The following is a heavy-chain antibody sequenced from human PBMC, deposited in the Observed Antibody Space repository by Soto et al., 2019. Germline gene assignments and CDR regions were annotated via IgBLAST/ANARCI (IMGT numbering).Heavy chain of an antibody. CDR3: ARARSRGYNYGYCLDY. J-gene: IGHJ4*02. V-gene: IGHV3-7*01. CDR1: GFNFSNHL. CDR2: IKQDGSEK. Sequence: GGSLRLSCAASGFNFSNHLMHWVRQAPGKGLEWVANIKQDGSEKYYVDSVKGRFTISRDNAKNSLYLQMNSLRAEDTAVYYCARARSRGYNYGYCLDYWGQGTLVTVSS. D-gene: IGHD5-18*01.